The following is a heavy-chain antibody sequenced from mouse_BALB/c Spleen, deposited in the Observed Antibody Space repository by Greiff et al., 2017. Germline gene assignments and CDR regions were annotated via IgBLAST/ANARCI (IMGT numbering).Heavy chain of an antibody. V-gene: IGHV5-4*02. D-gene: IGHD2-4*01. CDR1: GFTFSDYY. CDR2: ISDGGSYT. Sequence: EVKLVESGGGLVKPGGSLKLSCAASGFTFSDYYMYWVRQTPEKRLEWVATISDGGSYTYYPDSVKGRFTISRDNAKNNLYLQMSSLKSEDTAMYYCARDSTMITTWFAYWGQGTLVTVSA. CDR3: ARDSTMITTWFAY. J-gene: IGHJ3*01.